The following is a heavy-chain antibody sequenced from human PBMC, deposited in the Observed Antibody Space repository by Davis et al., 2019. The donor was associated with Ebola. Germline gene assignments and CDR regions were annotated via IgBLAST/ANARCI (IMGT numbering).Heavy chain of an antibody. CDR3: AHSHGDY. CDR2: IYWDNDK. CDR1: GFPLRSTGVG. Sequence: SGPTLAKPKQTLTLTCTFSGFPLRSTGVGVGWIRQPPGKALECLAIIYWDNDKRYSPSLKNRLTIAKDNSKKQVVLTMTNMDPVDTATYYCAHSHGDYWGQGTLVTVSS. J-gene: IGHJ4*02. V-gene: IGHV2-5*02.